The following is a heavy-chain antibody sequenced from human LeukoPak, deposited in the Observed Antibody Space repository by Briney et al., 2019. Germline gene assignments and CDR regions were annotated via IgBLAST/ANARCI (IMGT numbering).Heavy chain of an antibody. J-gene: IGHJ4*02. CDR3: AIVPLVATSKGFY. V-gene: IGHV1-2*02. CDR1: GYTFTGYY. Sequence: ASVKVSCKASGYTFTGYYMHWVRQAPGQGLEWMGWINPNSGGTNYAQKFQGRVTMTRDTSISTAYMELSRLRSDDTAVYYCAIVPLVATSKGFYWGQGTLVTVSS. CDR2: INPNSGGT. D-gene: IGHD5-12*01.